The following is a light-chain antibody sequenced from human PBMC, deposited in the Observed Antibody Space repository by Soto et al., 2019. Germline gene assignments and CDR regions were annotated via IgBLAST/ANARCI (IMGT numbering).Light chain of an antibody. V-gene: IGLV2-14*03. Sequence: QSVLTQPASVSGSPGQSITISCTGTSSDINTYIYISWYQQHPGKAPKLIIYDVTNRPPGVSNRFSGSKSGNTAPLTISGLQAEDEADYYCSSYTISTLVFATGTKVTVL. CDR3: SSYTISTLV. CDR2: DVT. CDR1: SSDINTYIY. J-gene: IGLJ1*01.